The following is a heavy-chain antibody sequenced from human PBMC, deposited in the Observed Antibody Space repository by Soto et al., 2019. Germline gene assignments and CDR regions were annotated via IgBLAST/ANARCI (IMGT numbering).Heavy chain of an antibody. CDR3: ARVRGTAGKRYFDY. D-gene: IGHD6-13*01. Sequence: SETLSLTCTVSGGSMIAYYWNWMRQPPGKGLQWIGYTYYSGSTTYNPSPKSRVTISVDSSKNQFSLKLDSVTPADTAVYYCARVRGTAGKRYFDYWGPGTLVTVS. V-gene: IGHV4-59*01. CDR1: GGSMIAYY. J-gene: IGHJ4*02. CDR2: TYYSGST.